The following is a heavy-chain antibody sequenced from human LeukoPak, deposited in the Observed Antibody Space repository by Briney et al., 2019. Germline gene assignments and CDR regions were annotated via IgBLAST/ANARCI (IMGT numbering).Heavy chain of an antibody. CDR3: ARPSSGFHF. J-gene: IGHJ4*02. V-gene: IGHV3-73*01. Sequence: GGSLRLSCAASGFIFSDFAMHWVRQASGKGLEWVGRIRDKVDSYATTYAASVKGRFTVSRDDSKNTAYLEMNSLKSEDTAVYYCARPSSGFHFWGQGTLVTVSS. CDR2: IRDKVDSYAT. D-gene: IGHD3-22*01. CDR1: GFIFSDFA.